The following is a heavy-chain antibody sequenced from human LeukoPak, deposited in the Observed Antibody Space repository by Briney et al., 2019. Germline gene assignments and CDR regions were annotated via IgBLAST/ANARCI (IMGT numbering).Heavy chain of an antibody. CDR2: INIDGSEK. D-gene: IGHD3-16*01. Sequence: GGSLRLSCAASGFTFSRYWMSWVRQAPGKGVEWVANINIDGSEKFYVDSVKGRFTISRDNAKNSLYLQMNSLRAEDTALYFCATEKGATASAFDFWGQGTMVTVSS. J-gene: IGHJ3*01. CDR1: GFTFSRYW. CDR3: ATEKGATASAFDF. V-gene: IGHV3-7*01.